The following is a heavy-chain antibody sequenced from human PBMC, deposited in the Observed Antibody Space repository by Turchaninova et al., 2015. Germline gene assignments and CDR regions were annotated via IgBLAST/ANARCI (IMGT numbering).Heavy chain of an antibody. J-gene: IGHJ5*02. D-gene: IGHD3-3*01. CDR1: GFSPSNSRMV. CDR3: ARIQTYYDFWSGFPNGFDP. V-gene: IGHV2-26*01. CDR2: IFSNDEK. Sequence: QVTLKESGPVLVKPTETPTLTCPAPGFSPSNSRMVVSCIRQPPGKALEWTAHIFSNDEKSYSTSLKSRLTISKDTSKSQVVLTMTNMDPVDTATYYCARIQTYYDFWSGFPNGFDPWGQGTLVTVSS.